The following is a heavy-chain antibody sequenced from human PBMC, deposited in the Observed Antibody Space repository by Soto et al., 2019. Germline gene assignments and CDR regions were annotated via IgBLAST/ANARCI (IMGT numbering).Heavy chain of an antibody. D-gene: IGHD6-19*01. CDR3: ARNRGWEMLDY. J-gene: IGHJ4*02. V-gene: IGHV3-7*01. Sequence: EVQLVESGGALVQPGGSLRLSCATSGFTLTHYWMNWFRQAPGKGLEWVPNLNIVGTEKYYGDSVKRRFTISRDNAKNSLDLQMDILRDEDMAVYYCARNRGWEMLDYWGQGTLVTVSS. CDR1: GFTLTHYW. CDR2: LNIVGTEK.